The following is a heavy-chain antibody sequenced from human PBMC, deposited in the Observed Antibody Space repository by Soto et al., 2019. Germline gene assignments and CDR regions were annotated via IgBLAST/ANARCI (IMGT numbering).Heavy chain of an antibody. CDR3: ASGIQLWLRRINDGYSG. D-gene: IGHD5-18*01. J-gene: IGHJ4*02. V-gene: IGHV1-69*12. Sequence: QVQLVQSGAEVKKPESSVKVSCKAPGGTFSTYAISWVRQAPGQGLEWMGGIIPMFGTANYAQRFQDRVTSTAAASTNTVYMELSSLRYEDTAVYFCASGIQLWLRRINDGYSGWGQGTLVTVSS. CDR1: GGTFSTYA. CDR2: IIPMFGTA.